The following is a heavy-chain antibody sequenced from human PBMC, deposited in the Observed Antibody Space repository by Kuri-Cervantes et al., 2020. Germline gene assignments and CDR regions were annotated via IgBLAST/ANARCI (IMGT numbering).Heavy chain of an antibody. CDR2: TIPIFGTA. Sequence: SVKVSCKASGGTFRSYAISWVRQAPGRGLEWMGGTIPIFGTANYAQKFQGRVTITTDESTSTAYMELSSLRSEDTSVYYCAREVGAYFDYWGQGTLVTVSS. CDR1: GGTFRSYA. CDR3: AREVGAYFDY. J-gene: IGHJ4*02. D-gene: IGHD1-26*01. V-gene: IGHV1-69*05.